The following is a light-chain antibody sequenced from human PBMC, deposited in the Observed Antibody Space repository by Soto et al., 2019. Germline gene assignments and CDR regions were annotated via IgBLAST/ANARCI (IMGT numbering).Light chain of an antibody. CDR1: LSVLYTNNKNY. Sequence: DFVMTQSPDSLAVSLGERATINCKSSLSVLYTNNKNYLAWYKQKPGQPPKLLIYWGSTRESGLPDRFSGSGSGTDLTLSTSILQAEDVAVYYCQQYYNSPLTFVGGTKVELK. CDR2: WGS. J-gene: IGKJ4*01. CDR3: QQYYNSPLT. V-gene: IGKV4-1*01.